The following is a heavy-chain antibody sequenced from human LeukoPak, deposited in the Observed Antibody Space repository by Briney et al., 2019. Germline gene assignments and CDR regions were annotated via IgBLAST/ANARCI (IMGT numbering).Heavy chain of an antibody. D-gene: IGHD3-3*01. Sequence: PGGSLRLSCAASGFIFSSYWMSWVRQAPGKGLEWVASIKQDGSERYYVDSVKGRFTISRGNAKNSLYLQMNSLRAEDTAVYYCVRDIDRYYADYWGQGTLVTVSS. CDR1: GFIFSSYW. J-gene: IGHJ4*02. V-gene: IGHV3-7*01. CDR2: IKQDGSER. CDR3: VRDIDRYYADY.